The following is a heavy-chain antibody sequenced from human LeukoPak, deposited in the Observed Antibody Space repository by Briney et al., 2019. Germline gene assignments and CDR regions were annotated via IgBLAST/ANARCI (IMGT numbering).Heavy chain of an antibody. CDR2: NNHTEST. Sequence: SETLPLTCAVYCASYSGYYWSWIRQPPGKGLEWIGENNHTESTNYTSALKCRVPISVDTSKTHFSLRLSSVTAADTAVYHCARAPIVVVPMTFDYWGQGTLVTVSS. V-gene: IGHV4-34*01. CDR3: ARAPIVVVPMTFDY. CDR1: CASYSGYY. J-gene: IGHJ4*02. D-gene: IGHD2-2*01.